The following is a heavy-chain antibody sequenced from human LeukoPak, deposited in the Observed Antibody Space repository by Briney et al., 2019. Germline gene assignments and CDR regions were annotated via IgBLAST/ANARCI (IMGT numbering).Heavy chain of an antibody. CDR1: EFTFSSYS. Sequence: GGSLRLSCAASEFTFSSYSMNWVRQAPGKGLEWVSYISSSSSTIYYADSVKGRFTISRDNSKNTLYLRMNSLRAEDTAVYYCAKADYDSSGYRRFDYWGQGTLVTVSS. CDR3: AKADYDSSGYRRFDY. V-gene: IGHV3-48*01. CDR2: ISSSSSTI. D-gene: IGHD3-22*01. J-gene: IGHJ4*02.